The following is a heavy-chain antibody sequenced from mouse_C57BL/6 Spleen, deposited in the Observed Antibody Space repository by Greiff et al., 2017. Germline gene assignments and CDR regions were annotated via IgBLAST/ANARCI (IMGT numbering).Heavy chain of an antibody. V-gene: IGHV1-63*01. J-gene: IGHJ4*01. Sequence: QVQLQQSGAELVRPGTSVKMSCKASGYTFTNYWIGWAKQRPGHGLEWIGDIYPGGGYTNYNEKFKSKATLTVDTSSSTAYMQLSSLTSEDSAVYYCARFYDGYYGGAMDYWGQGTSVTVSS. CDR3: ARFYDGYYGGAMDY. CDR2: IYPGGGYT. D-gene: IGHD2-3*01. CDR1: GYTFTNYW.